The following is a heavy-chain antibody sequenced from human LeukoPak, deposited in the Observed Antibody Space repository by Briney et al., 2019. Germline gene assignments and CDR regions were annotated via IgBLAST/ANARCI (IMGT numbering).Heavy chain of an antibody. CDR3: ARVTLSEIVVFDI. D-gene: IGHD2-15*01. Sequence: RASVKVSCKASGYTFTSYAITWVRQAPGQGLEWMGWISSYNGNTNYAQKLQGRVTMTTETSMSTAYMELRSLRSDDTAVYYCARVTLSEIVVFDIWGQGTMVTVSS. J-gene: IGHJ3*02. CDR1: GYTFTSYA. CDR2: ISSYNGNT. V-gene: IGHV1-18*01.